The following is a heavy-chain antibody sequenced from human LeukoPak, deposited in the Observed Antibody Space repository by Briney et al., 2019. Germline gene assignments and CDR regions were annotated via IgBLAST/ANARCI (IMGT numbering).Heavy chain of an antibody. CDR3: ARDLSQYSGSYGRFDP. Sequence: PSETLSLTCTVSGGSISSGGYYWSWIRQQPGKGLEWIGYIYYSGSSYYNPSLKSRVTISVDTSKNQFSLKLSSVTAADTAVYYCARDLSQYSGSYGRFDPWGQGTLVTVSS. D-gene: IGHD1-26*01. V-gene: IGHV4-31*03. CDR1: GGSISSGGYY. J-gene: IGHJ5*02. CDR2: IYYSGSS.